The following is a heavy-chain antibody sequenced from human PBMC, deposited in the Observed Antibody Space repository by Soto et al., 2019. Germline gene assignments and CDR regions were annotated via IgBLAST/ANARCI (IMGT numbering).Heavy chain of an antibody. D-gene: IGHD4-17*01. CDR3: AKLSWYGDYRFDY. J-gene: IGHJ4*02. CDR1: GLTFSSYG. V-gene: IGHV3-30*18. CDR2: ISYDGSNK. Sequence: GGSLRLSCAASGLTFSSYGMHWVRQAPGKGLEWVAVISYDGSNKYYADSVKGRFTISRDNSKNTLYLQMNSLRAEDTAVYYCAKLSWYGDYRFDYWGQGTLVTVSS.